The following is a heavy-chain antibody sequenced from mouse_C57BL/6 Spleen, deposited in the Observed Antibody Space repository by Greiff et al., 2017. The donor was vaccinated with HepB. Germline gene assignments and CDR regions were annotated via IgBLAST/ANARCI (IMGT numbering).Heavy chain of an antibody. CDR3: ARDLGAYYSNYGGFAY. CDR1: GFTFSDYY. J-gene: IGHJ3*01. CDR2: INYDGSST. D-gene: IGHD2-5*01. Sequence: DVQLVESEGGLVQPGSSMKLSCTASGFTFSDYYMAWVRQVPEKGLEWVANINYDGSSTYYLDSLKSRFIISRDNAKNILYLQMSSLKSEDTATYYCARDLGAYYSNYGGFAYWGQGTLVTVSA. V-gene: IGHV5-16*01.